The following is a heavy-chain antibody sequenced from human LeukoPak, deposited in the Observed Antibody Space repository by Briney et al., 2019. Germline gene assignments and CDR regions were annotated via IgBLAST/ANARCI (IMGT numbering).Heavy chain of an antibody. CDR1: GGSISSYY. J-gene: IGHJ4*02. CDR3: ARGAGAGYNLQPFDY. Sequence: SETLSLTCTVSGGSISSYYWSWIRQPPRKGLECSWYIYYSGSTKYNPSPKSRVSISVDTSKNQFSLKLSSVTAADTAVYYCARGAGAGYNLQPFDYWGQGTLVTVSS. V-gene: IGHV4-59*08. CDR2: IYYSGST. D-gene: IGHD5-24*01.